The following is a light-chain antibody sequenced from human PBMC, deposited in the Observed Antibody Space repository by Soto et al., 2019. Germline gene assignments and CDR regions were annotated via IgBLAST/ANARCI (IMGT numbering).Light chain of an antibody. CDR1: QSVTNRY. Sequence: ELVLSQSPGTLSLSPGERATLSCRASQSVTNRYLAWYRQKPGQAPRLLIFGASIRDTGIPDRFSGSGSGTDFTLTISRLEPEDFAVYYCQQYGSSPGTFGQGTKVDIK. J-gene: IGKJ1*01. CDR3: QQYGSSPGT. V-gene: IGKV3-20*01. CDR2: GAS.